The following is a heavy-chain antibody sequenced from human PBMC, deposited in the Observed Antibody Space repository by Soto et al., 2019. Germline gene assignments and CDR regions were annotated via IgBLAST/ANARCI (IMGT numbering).Heavy chain of an antibody. D-gene: IGHD6-13*01. Sequence: GAEVKKPGESLKISCKGSGYSFTSYWIGWVRQMPGKGLEWMGIIYPGDSDTRYSPSFQGQVTISADKSISTAYLQWSSLKASDTAMYYCARQGMIAAAGLDNAFDIWGQGTMVTVSS. CDR3: ARQGMIAAAGLDNAFDI. CDR1: GYSFTSYW. V-gene: IGHV5-51*01. CDR2: IYPGDSDT. J-gene: IGHJ3*02.